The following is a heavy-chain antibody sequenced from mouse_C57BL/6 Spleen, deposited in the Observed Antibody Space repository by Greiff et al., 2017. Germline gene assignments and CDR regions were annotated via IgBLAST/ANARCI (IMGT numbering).Heavy chain of an antibody. CDR1: GFTFSNYW. V-gene: IGHV6-3*01. CDR2: IRLKSDNYAT. D-gene: IGHD2-4*01. J-gene: IGHJ4*01. CDR3: TKLRRGAMDY. Sequence: EVQGVESGGGLVQPGGSMKLSCVASGFTFSNYWMNWVRQSPEKGLEWVAQIRLKSDNYATNYAESVKGRFTISSDDSKSSVYLQMNNLRAEDTGIYYCTKLRRGAMDYWGQGTSVTVSS.